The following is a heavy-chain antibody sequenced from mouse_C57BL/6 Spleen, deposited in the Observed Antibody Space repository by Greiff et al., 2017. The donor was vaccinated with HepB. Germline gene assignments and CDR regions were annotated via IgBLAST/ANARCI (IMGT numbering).Heavy chain of an antibody. CDR1: GYTFTSYW. CDR3: ARVVHYYGSTPLAY. V-gene: IGHV1-55*01. D-gene: IGHD1-1*01. Sequence: QVQLQQPGAELVKPGASVKMSCKASGYTFTSYWITWVKQRPGQGLEWIGDIYPGSGSTNYNEKFKSKATLTVDTSSSTAYMQLSSLTSEDSAVYYGARVVHYYGSTPLAYWGQGTLVTVSA. CDR2: IYPGSGST. J-gene: IGHJ3*01.